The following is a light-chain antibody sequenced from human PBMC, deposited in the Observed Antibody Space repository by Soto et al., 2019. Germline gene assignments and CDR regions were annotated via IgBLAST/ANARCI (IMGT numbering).Light chain of an antibody. CDR1: NSDVGSYNL. CDR3: CSYAGRNTLV. J-gene: IGLJ2*01. V-gene: IGLV2-23*01. Sequence: QSVLTQPASVSGSPGQSITISCTGTNSDVGSYNLVSWYQQHPGKAPKLMIYEGSKRPSGVSDRFSGSKSGNTASLTISGLQAEDEADYHCCSYAGRNTLVFGGGTKVTVL. CDR2: EGS.